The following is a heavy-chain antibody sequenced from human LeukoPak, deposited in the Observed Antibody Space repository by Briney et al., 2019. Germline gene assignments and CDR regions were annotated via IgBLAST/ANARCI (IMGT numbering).Heavy chain of an antibody. D-gene: IGHD5-18*01. CDR3: AKGEGIQLLFDY. J-gene: IGHJ4*02. Sequence: GGPLRLSCAASGFTFSSYAMSWVRQAPGKGLEWVSAISGSGGSTYYADSVKGRFTISRDNSKNTLYLQMNSLRAEDTAVYYCAKGEGIQLLFDYWGQGTLVTVSS. CDR1: GFTFSSYA. V-gene: IGHV3-23*01. CDR2: ISGSGGST.